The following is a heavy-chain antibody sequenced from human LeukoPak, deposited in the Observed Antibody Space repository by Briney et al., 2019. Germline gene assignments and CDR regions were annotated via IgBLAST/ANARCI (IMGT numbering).Heavy chain of an antibody. CDR3: ARDSTYCGGDCYDDAFDI. CDR2: IYYSGST. Sequence: SETLSLTCTVSGGSISSGGYYWSWIRQHPGKGLEWIGYIYYSGSTYYNPSLKSRVTISVDTSKNQFSLKLSSVTAADTAVYYCARDSTYCGGDCYDDAFDIWGQGTMVTVSS. D-gene: IGHD2-21*02. J-gene: IGHJ3*02. CDR1: GGSISSGGYY. V-gene: IGHV4-31*03.